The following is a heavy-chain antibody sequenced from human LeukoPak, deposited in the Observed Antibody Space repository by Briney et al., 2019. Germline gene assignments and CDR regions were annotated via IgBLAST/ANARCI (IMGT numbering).Heavy chain of an antibody. CDR2: IGGSGGST. D-gene: IGHD2-15*01. V-gene: IGHV3-23*01. J-gene: IGHJ4*02. CDR1: GFTFSSYA. CDR3: AKLSRVVVVAPFDY. Sequence: PGGSLRLSCAASGFTFSSYAMSWVRQAPGKGLEWVSGIGGSGGSTYYADSVKGRFTISRDNSKNTLYLQMNSLRAEDTAIYYCAKLSRVVVVAPFDYWGQGTLVTVSS.